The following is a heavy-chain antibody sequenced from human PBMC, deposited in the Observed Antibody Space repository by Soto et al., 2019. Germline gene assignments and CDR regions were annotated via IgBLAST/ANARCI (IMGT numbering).Heavy chain of an antibody. CDR1: GYTFTSYG. CDR2: ISAYNGNT. D-gene: IGHD6-13*01. V-gene: IGHV1-18*01. CDR3: ARDRQQLVPFDY. J-gene: IGHJ4*02. Sequence: ASVKVSCKASGYTFTSYGISWVRQAPGQGLEWMGRISAYNGNTNYAQKLQGRVTMTTDTSTSTAYMELSSLRSDDTAVYYCARDRQQLVPFDYWGQGTLVTVSS.